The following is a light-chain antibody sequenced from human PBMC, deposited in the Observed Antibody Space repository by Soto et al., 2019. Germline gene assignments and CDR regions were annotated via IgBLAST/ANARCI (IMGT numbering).Light chain of an antibody. V-gene: IGLV4-69*01. J-gene: IGLJ2*01. CDR3: QTWGPGFVV. Sequence: QLVLTKKPSASASLGYSVKLTCTLSSGHSSYAIAWHQQQPEKGPRYLMKLNSDGRHSKGDGIPDRFSGSSSGAERYLTISRLQSEDEADYSCQTWGPGFVVFGGGTKVTVL. CDR1: SGHSSYA. CDR2: LNSDGRH.